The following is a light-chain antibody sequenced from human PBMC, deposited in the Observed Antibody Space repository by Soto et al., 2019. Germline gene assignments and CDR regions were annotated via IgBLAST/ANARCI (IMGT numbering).Light chain of an antibody. Sequence: QSALTQPASVSGYPGQSITISCTGTSSDIGYYNYVSWYQQHPGKAPKVMIYDVSNRPSGVSNRFSGSKSANTASLTISGLQAEDEADYHCSAYTTSSTVVFGSGTKLTVL. CDR3: SAYTTSSTVV. CDR1: SSDIGYYNY. V-gene: IGLV2-14*03. CDR2: DVS. J-gene: IGLJ1*01.